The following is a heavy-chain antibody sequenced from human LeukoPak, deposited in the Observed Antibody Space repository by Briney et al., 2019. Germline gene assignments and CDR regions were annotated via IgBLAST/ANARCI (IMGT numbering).Heavy chain of an antibody. Sequence: KPSETLSLTCTVSGGSIRSGSHYWGWIRQPPGKGLEWIGSMYHSGSTYYNPSLKSRVTISVDTSNNQFSLKLSSVTAADTAVFYCARARVVVIGFEAYYFDYWGQGTLVTVSS. CDR1: GGSIRSGSHY. V-gene: IGHV4-39*07. CDR3: ARARVVVIGFEAYYFDY. D-gene: IGHD3-22*01. J-gene: IGHJ4*02. CDR2: MYHSGST.